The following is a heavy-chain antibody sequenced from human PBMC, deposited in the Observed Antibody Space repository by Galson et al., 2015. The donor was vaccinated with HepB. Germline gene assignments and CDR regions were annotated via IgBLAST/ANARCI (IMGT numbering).Heavy chain of an antibody. CDR2: IIPIFGTA. CDR1: GGTFSSYA. Sequence: SVKVSCKASGGTFSSYAISWVRQAPGQGLEWMGGIIPIFGTANYAQKFQGRVTITADESTSTAYMELSSLRSEDTAVYYCASRGGDIVVVPAPPGNYYYYYMDVWGKGTTVTVSS. D-gene: IGHD2-2*01. J-gene: IGHJ6*03. V-gene: IGHV1-69*13. CDR3: ASRGGDIVVVPAPPGNYYYYYMDV.